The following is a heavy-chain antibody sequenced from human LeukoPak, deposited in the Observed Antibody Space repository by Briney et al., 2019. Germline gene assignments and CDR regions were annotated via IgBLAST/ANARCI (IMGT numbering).Heavy chain of an antibody. CDR3: ARGRGVRGGNFDY. V-gene: IGHV4-39*07. CDR2: IFYSGST. D-gene: IGHD3-10*01. J-gene: IGHJ4*02. CDR1: GGSISTSNYY. Sequence: SETLSLTCTVSGGSISTSNYYRGWIRQPPGKGLEWIGNIFYSGSTNYNPSLKSRVTISVDTSKNQFSLKLSSVTAADTAVYYCARGRGVRGGNFDYWGQGTLVTVSS.